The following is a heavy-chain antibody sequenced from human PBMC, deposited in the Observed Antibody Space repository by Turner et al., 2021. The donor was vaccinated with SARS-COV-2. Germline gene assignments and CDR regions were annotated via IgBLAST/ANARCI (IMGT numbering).Heavy chain of an antibody. CDR1: GYALTGYY. V-gene: IGHV1-2*06. CDR2: SNPSSGCT. J-gene: IGHJ6*02. Sequence: QVQLVQSGAEVKKTGSSVKVSCKASGYALTGYYMHWVRQATGKGLEWMVRSNPSSGCTYYAQMYQSRVTMTSDTSISTAYMALSRLRSDDTSVYYCASPTSRVNTGYTSGWALGLSYYGMDVWGQGTTVAVSS. D-gene: IGHD6-19*01. CDR3: ASPTSRVNTGYTSGWALGLSYYGMDV.